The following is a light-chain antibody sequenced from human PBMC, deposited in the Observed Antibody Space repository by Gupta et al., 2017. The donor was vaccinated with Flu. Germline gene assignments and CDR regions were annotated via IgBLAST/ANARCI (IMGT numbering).Light chain of an antibody. CDR1: QDIMTY. Sequence: DIQMRQSPSSLSASVGDRVTITCRSSQDIMTYVNWYQQKPGKAPKLLIHAASILQNGVPARFIGDGSETTFTLTITGLQSEDFGVFYCHQSDTTPNSFGQGTKVDIK. CDR2: AAS. J-gene: IGKJ2*01. V-gene: IGKV1-39*01. CDR3: HQSDTTPNS.